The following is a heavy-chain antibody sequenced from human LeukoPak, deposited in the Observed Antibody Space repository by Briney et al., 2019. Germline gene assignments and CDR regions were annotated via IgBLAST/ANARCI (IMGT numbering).Heavy chain of an antibody. D-gene: IGHD3-22*01. CDR2: IYTSGST. V-gene: IGHV4-61*02. J-gene: IGHJ6*03. Sequence: SQTLSLTCTVSGGSISSGSYYWSWIRQPAGKGLEWIGRIYTSGSTNYNPPLKSRVTISVDTSKNQFSLKLSSVTAADTAVYYCARGDRSDSPYYYYYMDVWGKGTTVTVSS. CDR1: GGSISSGSYY. CDR3: ARGDRSDSPYYYYYMDV.